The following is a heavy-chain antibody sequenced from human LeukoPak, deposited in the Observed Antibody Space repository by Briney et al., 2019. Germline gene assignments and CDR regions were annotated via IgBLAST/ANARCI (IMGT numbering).Heavy chain of an antibody. Sequence: PGGSLRLSCAVSGFTVSSNYMGWVRQTPGKGLEWVSVFYVSGATYYAESVKGRFTISRDTYENTLLPQMNTLRVEDTAVYYCARLGKNSYYYMDVWGKGTTVTVSS. CDR3: ARLGKNSYYYMDV. CDR2: FYVSGAT. D-gene: IGHD7-27*01. J-gene: IGHJ6*03. CDR1: GFTVSSNY. V-gene: IGHV3-53*01.